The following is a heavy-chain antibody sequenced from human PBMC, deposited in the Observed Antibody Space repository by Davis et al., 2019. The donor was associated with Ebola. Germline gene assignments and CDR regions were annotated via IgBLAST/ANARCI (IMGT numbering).Heavy chain of an antibody. D-gene: IGHD3-10*01. CDR2: ISATGSSM. V-gene: IGHV3-48*02. J-gene: IGHJ4*02. Sequence: PGGSLRLSCAASGFTFSIYNMNWVRQAPGKGLEWIAFISATGSSMYYADSVKGRFTISRDNAKNSLYLQMNSLRDEDTAVYYCARDAELLWFGEIDYWGQGTLVTVSS. CDR1: GFTFSIYN. CDR3: ARDAELLWFGEIDY.